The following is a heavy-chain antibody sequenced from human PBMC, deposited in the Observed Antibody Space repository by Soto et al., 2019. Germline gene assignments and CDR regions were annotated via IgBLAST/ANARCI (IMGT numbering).Heavy chain of an antibody. CDR3: ARDAYGSVSYPYYYYGMDV. CDR1: GYTFTSYG. Sequence: QVQLVQSGAEVKKPGASVKVSCKASGYTFTSYGISWVRQAPGQGLEWMGWISAYNGNTNYAQKLQGRVTVTTDTSTSTAYMELRSLRSDDTAVYYCARDAYGSVSYPYYYYGMDVWGQGTTVTVSS. J-gene: IGHJ6*02. CDR2: ISAYNGNT. D-gene: IGHD3-10*01. V-gene: IGHV1-18*01.